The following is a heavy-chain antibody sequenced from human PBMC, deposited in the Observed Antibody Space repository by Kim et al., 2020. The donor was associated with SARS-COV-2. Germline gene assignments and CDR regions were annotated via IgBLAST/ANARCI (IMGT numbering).Heavy chain of an antibody. J-gene: IGHJ3*02. CDR1: GGSISSYY. CDR3: ARSPREGFEWLPLNADAFDI. D-gene: IGHD3-9*01. Sequence: SETLSLTCTVSGGSISSYYWSWIRQPPGKGLEWIGYIYYSGSTNYNPSLKSRVTISVDTSKNQFSLKLSSVTAADTAVYYCARSPREGFEWLPLNADAFDIWGQGTMSPSLQ. V-gene: IGHV4-59*01. CDR2: IYYSGST.